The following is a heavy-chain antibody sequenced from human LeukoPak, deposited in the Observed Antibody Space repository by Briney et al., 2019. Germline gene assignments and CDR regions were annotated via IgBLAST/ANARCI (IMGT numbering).Heavy chain of an antibody. CDR1: GFTFTDEY. V-gene: IGHV1-2*02. CDR2: INPYSGAI. J-gene: IGHJ4*02. CDR3: ARDPKSQLLLDY. Sequence: ASVKVSCKSSGFTFTDEYIHWVRQAPGQGLEWMGWINPYSGAINYAQKFQGRVTLTRDTSISTAYMELSRLTSGDTAVYYCARDPKSQLLLDYWGQGSLVTVSS. D-gene: IGHD2-2*01.